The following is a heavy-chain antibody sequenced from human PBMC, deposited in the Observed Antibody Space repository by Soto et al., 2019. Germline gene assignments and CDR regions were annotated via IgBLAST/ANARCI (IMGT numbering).Heavy chain of an antibody. D-gene: IGHD3-10*01. CDR1: GFTFSSYA. CDR3: AKAPSGRITMADY. V-gene: IGHV3-23*01. J-gene: IGHJ4*02. CDR2: ISGSGGST. Sequence: PGGSLRLSCAASGFTFSSYAMSWVRQAPGKGLEWVSAISGSGGSTYYADSVKGRFTISRGNSKNTLYLQMNSLRAEDTAVYYCAKAPSGRITMADYWGQGTLVTVSS.